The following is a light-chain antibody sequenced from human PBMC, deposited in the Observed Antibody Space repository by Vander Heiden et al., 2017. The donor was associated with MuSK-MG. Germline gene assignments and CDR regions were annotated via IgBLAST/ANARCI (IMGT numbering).Light chain of an antibody. CDR1: QSIASY. J-gene: IGKJ4*01. V-gene: IGKV3-11*01. CDR2: DAS. Sequence: VLTQSPATLSLSPGERATLSCRASQSIASYLAWYQQKPGQAPRLLIYDASNRATGIPARFSGSGSGTDFTLTISNLEPEDFAVYYCQQRSHWPPLTFGGGTKVXIK. CDR3: QQRSHWPPLT.